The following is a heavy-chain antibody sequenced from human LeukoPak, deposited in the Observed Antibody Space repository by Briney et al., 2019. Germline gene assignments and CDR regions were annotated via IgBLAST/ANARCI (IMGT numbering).Heavy chain of an antibody. CDR1: GGSISSSSYY. Sequence: PSETLSLTCTVSGGSISSSSYYWGWIRQPPGKGLEWIGSIYYSGSTYYNPSLKSRVTISVDTSKNQFSLKLSSVTAADTAVYYCARNNYDSVWGSYRYIWFDPWGQGTLVTVSS. CDR3: ARNNYDSVWGSYRYIWFDP. V-gene: IGHV4-39*01. J-gene: IGHJ5*02. D-gene: IGHD3-16*02. CDR2: IYYSGST.